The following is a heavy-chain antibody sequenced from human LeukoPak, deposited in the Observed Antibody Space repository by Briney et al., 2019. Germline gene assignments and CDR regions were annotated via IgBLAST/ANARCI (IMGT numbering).Heavy chain of an antibody. CDR1: GFTFSRYW. V-gene: IGHV3-7*01. Sequence: GGSLRLSCATSGFTFSRYWMSWLRQAPGKGLEWVANIKQDASQIYYVDSVKGRFIISRDNAKNSLYLQMNSLRAEDTAVYYCAVIRGVITPFDNWGQGTLVTVSS. CDR2: IKQDASQI. CDR3: AVIRGVITPFDN. D-gene: IGHD3-10*01. J-gene: IGHJ4*02.